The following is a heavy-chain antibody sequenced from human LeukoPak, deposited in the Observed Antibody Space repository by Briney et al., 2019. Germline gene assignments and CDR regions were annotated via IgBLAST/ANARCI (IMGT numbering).Heavy chain of an antibody. CDR2: VYSSGST. V-gene: IGHV4-59*01. D-gene: IGHD7-27*01. CDR1: GGSISNYY. Sequence: XETLSLTCTVSGGSISNYYWSWIRQPXGKGLEWIGYVYSSGSTNYNPSLKSRVTISVDTSKNQFSLRLTSVTAADTAVYYCARGWGYFDYWGQETLVTVSS. CDR3: ARGWGYFDY. J-gene: IGHJ4*02.